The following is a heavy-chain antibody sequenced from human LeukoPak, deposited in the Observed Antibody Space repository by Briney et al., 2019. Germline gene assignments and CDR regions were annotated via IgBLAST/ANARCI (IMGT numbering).Heavy chain of an antibody. J-gene: IGHJ5*02. CDR1: GKSLARVS. Sequence: GASVKVSCKVSGKSLARVSIHWVRQSPGQGLEWMGGLDPEHGGRLYAQTFQGRVTMTEDASTDKAFMELNRLRSEDTAVYYCATATIIWGSYRSWLDTWGQGTRVTVSS. CDR2: LDPEHGGR. D-gene: IGHD3-16*02. CDR3: ATATIIWGSYRSWLDT. V-gene: IGHV1-24*01.